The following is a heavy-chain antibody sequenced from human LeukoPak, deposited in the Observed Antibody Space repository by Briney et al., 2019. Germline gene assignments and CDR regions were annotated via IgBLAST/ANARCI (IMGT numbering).Heavy chain of an antibody. J-gene: IGHJ3*02. V-gene: IGHV1-24*01. Sequence: ASVKVSCKVSGYTLTELSMHWVRQAPGKGLEWMGGFDPEDGETIYAQKFQGRVTMTEDTSTDTAYMELSSLRSEDTAVYYCARGGYYDILTGPTNDAFDIWGQGTMVTVSP. CDR1: GYTLTELS. D-gene: IGHD3-9*01. CDR3: ARGGYYDILTGPTNDAFDI. CDR2: FDPEDGET.